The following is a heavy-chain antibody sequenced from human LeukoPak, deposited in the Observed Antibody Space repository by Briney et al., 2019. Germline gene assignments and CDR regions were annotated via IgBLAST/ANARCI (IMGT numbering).Heavy chain of an antibody. CDR1: GFTFYNAY. Sequence: GGSLRLSCAASGFTFYNAYMSWVRQAPGKGLEWVGLIKSKIDGGTVDYAASVKGRFTISRDNAKNSLYLQMNNLRAEDTAVYYCARGGKDYGMDVWGQGTTVTVSS. D-gene: IGHD2-15*01. V-gene: IGHV3-15*01. J-gene: IGHJ6*02. CDR3: ARGGKDYGMDV. CDR2: IKSKIDGGTV.